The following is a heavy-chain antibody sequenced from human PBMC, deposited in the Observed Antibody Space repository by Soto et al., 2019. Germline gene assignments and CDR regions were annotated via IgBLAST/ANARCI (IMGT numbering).Heavy chain of an antibody. CDR2: INHSGST. D-gene: IGHD6-13*01. CDR1: GGSFSGYY. Sequence: QVQLQQWGAGLLKPSETLSLTCDVYGGSFSGYYWTWIRQPPGKGLEWMAEINHSGSTLYNPSLKSRVTISVDTSNHQFSLRLTSVPAAATAVYYCASVKAAGWFDPWGQGTRVTVSS. V-gene: IGHV4-34*01. CDR3: ASVKAAGWFDP. J-gene: IGHJ5*02.